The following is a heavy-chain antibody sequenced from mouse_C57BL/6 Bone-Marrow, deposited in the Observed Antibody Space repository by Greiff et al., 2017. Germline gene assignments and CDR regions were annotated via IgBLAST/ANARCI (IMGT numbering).Heavy chain of an antibody. CDR1: GFTIKDDY. J-gene: IGHJ2*01. V-gene: IGHV14-4*01. D-gene: IGHD1-1*01. Sequence: VQLQQSGAELVRPGASVKLSCTASGFTIKDDYMHWVKQRPEQGLEWIGWIDPENGDTEYATKFPGKATITADTSSNTAYLQLRSLTSEDTAVYYCTTEITTVVAKKTYWGQGTTLTVAS. CDR2: IDPENGDT. CDR3: TTEITTVVAKKTY.